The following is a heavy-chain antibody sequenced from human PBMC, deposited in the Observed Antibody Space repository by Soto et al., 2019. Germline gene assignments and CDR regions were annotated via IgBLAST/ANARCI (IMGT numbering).Heavy chain of an antibody. CDR3: AKRRVTPYGLDV. V-gene: IGHV1-2*02. CDR2: INPSDGGT. D-gene: IGHD2-15*01. CDR1: GYTFTGHY. Sequence: ASVKVSCKASGYTFTGHYIHWVRQAPGQRLGWMGWINPSDGGTNYAQRFQGRVTMTRDTSLNTAYMELSRLTPDDTALYCCAKRRVTPYGLDVWGQGTTVTVSS. J-gene: IGHJ6*02.